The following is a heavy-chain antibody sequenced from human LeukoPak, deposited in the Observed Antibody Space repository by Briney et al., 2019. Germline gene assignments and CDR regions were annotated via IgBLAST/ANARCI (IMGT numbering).Heavy chain of an antibody. Sequence: PGEALTISCVASGYNFPNSWNAWVRQMPGKGLDWMGIIYRRDSDTTYSPSFKGQVTISADKSISTAYLQWRSLKASDAAMYYCARRVYSGSSTNWFDPWGQGTQVTVSS. J-gene: IGHJ5*02. CDR3: ARRVYSGSSTNWFDP. V-gene: IGHV5-51*03. CDR1: GYNFPNSW. CDR2: IYRRDSDT. D-gene: IGHD5-12*01.